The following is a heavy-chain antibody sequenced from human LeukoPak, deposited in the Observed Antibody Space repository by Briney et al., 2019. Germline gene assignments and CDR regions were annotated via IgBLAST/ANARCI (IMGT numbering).Heavy chain of an antibody. CDR3: ARKYYYDSNMPYYYYGMDV. D-gene: IGHD3-22*01. CDR1: GGTFSSYA. J-gene: IGHJ6*02. V-gene: IGHV1-69*04. Sequence: GASVKVSCKASGGTFSSYAISWVRQAPGQGLEWMGRVIPILGIANYAQKFQGRVTITADKSTSTAYMELSSLRSEDTAVYYCARKYYYDSNMPYYYYGMDVWGQGTTVTVSS. CDR2: VIPILGIA.